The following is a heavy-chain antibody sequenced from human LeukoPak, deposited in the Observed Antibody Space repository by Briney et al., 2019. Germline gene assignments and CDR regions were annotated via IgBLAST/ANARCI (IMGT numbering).Heavy chain of an antibody. J-gene: IGHJ5*02. CDR3: ARATMVVAAANWFDP. V-gene: IGHV4-34*01. D-gene: IGHD2-15*01. CDR2: INHSGST. CDR1: GGSFSGYY. Sequence: SETLSLTCAVYGGSFSGYYWSWIRQPLGKGLEWIGEINHSGSTSYNPSLKSRVTISVDTSKNQFSLKLSSVTAADTAVYYCARATMVVAAANWFDPWGQGTLVTVSS.